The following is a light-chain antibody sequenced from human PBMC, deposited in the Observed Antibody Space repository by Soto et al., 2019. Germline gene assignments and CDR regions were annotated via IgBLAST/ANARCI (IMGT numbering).Light chain of an antibody. CDR2: DVS. V-gene: IGLV2-11*01. CDR3: CSYAGSYSYVV. Sequence: QSALTQPRSVSGSPGQSVTISCTGTSSDVGGYKYVSWYQQYPGKAPKLMIYDVSKRPSGVPDRFSGSKSGNTASLTISGLQAEDEADYYCCSYAGSYSYVVCGGGTKLTVL. CDR1: SSDVGGYKY. J-gene: IGLJ2*01.